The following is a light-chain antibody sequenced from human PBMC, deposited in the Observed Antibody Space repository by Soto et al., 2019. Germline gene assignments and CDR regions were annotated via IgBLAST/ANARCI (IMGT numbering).Light chain of an antibody. CDR1: QSVSRD. CDR2: DAS. CDR3: PAPPSYGQT. J-gene: IGKJ2*01. V-gene: IGKV3-11*01. Sequence: EIVLTQSPATLSLSPGERATLSCRASQSVSRDLAWYQQKPGQAPRLLIYDASNRATGIPARFSASGSGTDFTLTIGSLEPEASPVSCSPAPPSYGQTFGQGPKLQIK.